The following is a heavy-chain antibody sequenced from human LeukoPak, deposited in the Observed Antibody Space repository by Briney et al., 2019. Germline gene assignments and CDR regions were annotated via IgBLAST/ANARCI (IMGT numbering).Heavy chain of an antibody. CDR2: IYYSGST. D-gene: IGHD5-18*01. CDR1: GGSISSGDYY. Sequence: SETLSLTCTVSGGSISSGDYYWSWIRQPPGKGLEWIGYIYYSGSTYYNPSLKSRVTISVDTSKNQFSLKLSSVTAADTAVYYCARDGLYSYGHFDYWGQGTLVTVSS. CDR3: ARDGLYSYGHFDY. V-gene: IGHV4-30-4*01. J-gene: IGHJ4*02.